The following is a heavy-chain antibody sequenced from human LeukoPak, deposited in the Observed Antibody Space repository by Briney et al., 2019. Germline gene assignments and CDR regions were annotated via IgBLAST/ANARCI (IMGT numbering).Heavy chain of an antibody. CDR2: THYSGNT. V-gene: IGHV4-31*03. CDR1: GDLIIGAPYY. CDR3: ARVVGSTSWFDS. J-gene: IGHJ5*01. D-gene: IGHD1-26*01. Sequence: PSQTLSLTCSVSGDLIIGAPYYWSWVRQHPGKGLEWIAYTHYSGNTYYNPSLKSRTTLSVDTSKNQFSLNLTSVTAADTAVYFCARVVGSTSWFDSWGQGTLVTVSS.